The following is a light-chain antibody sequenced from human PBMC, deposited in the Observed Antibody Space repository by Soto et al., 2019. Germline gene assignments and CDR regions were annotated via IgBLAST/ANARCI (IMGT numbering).Light chain of an antibody. CDR2: GAS. CDR1: QSVGSY. J-gene: IGKJ1*01. V-gene: IGKV3-11*01. CDR3: QQRSSWPPWT. Sequence: EIVLTQSPVTLSLSPGDRATLSCRASQSVGSYLAWFQQKPGQAPRLLIHGASNRATGIPARFSGSGSGTDFTLTISSLEPEDFAVYYCQQRSSWPPWTCGQGTRVEIK.